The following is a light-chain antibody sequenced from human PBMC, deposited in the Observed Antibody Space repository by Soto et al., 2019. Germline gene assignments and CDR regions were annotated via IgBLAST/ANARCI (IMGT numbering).Light chain of an antibody. Sequence: QSVLTQSASVSGSPGQSITISCTGTSSYVGNYNYVSWYQQHPGEVPKLIIFNVNNRPSGVSNRFSGSKSGNTASLTISGLQAEDEADYYCSSFTSSTTYVFGTGTKSPS. J-gene: IGLJ1*01. CDR2: NVN. V-gene: IGLV2-14*01. CDR3: SSFTSSTTYV. CDR1: SSYVGNYNY.